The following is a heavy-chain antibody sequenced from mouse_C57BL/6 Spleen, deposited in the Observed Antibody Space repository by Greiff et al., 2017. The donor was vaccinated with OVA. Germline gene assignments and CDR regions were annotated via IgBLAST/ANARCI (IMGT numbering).Heavy chain of an antibody. CDR3: ARGELRYFDY. D-gene: IGHD1-1*01. CDR1: GFTFSDYG. V-gene: IGHV5-17*01. Sequence: EVKLMESGGGLVKPGGSLKLSCAASGFTFSDYGMHWVRQAPEKGLEWVAYISSGSSTIYYADTVKGRFTISRDNAKNTLFLQMTSLRSEDTAMYYCARGELRYFDYWGQGTTLTVSS. J-gene: IGHJ2*01. CDR2: ISSGSSTI.